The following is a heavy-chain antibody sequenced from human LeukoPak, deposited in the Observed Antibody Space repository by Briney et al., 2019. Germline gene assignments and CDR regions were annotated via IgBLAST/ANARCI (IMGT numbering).Heavy chain of an antibody. CDR1: GYSFISYW. D-gene: IGHD5-18*01. Sequence: GESLKISCKGSGYSFISYWISWVRQMPGKGLEWMGRIDPSDSYTNYSPSFQGHVTISADKSISTAYLQWSSLKASDTAMYYCARHPHAGYSYGYEPDYWGQGTLVTVSS. J-gene: IGHJ4*02. CDR2: IDPSDSYT. V-gene: IGHV5-10-1*01. CDR3: ARHPHAGYSYGYEPDY.